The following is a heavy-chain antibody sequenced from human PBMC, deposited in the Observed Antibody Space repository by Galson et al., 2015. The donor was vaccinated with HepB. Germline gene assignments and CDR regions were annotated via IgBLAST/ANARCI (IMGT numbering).Heavy chain of an antibody. V-gene: IGHV1-24*01. CDR3: AKDWEDIVVVVAATWYYFDY. J-gene: IGHJ4*02. D-gene: IGHD2-15*01. CDR1: GYTLTELS. CDR2: FDPEDGET. Sequence: SVKVSCKVSGYTLTELSMHWVRQAPGKGLEWMGGFDPEDGETIYAQKFQGRVTMTEDTSTDTAYMELSSLRSEDTAVYYCAKDWEDIVVVVAATWYYFDYWGQGTLVTVSS.